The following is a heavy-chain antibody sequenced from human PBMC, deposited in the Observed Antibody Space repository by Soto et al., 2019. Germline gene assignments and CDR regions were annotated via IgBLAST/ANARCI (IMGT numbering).Heavy chain of an antibody. Sequence: EVFLVESGGALAQPGGSLRLSCAASGFTFSGSPMHWVRQAPGRGLEYVSAISSDGGTTFYADSVRGRFTMSRDNIKNTLYLQMGSLRLEDMAIYYCARGHIPYGLDVWGQGTTVTVS. V-gene: IGHV3-64*07. CDR2: ISSDGGTT. CDR3: ARGHIPYGLDV. J-gene: IGHJ6*02. CDR1: GFTFSGSP.